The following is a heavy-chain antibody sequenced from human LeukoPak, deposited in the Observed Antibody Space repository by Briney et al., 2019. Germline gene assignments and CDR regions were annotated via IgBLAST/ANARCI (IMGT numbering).Heavy chain of an antibody. J-gene: IGHJ6*02. D-gene: IGHD4-11*01. Sequence: RSLRLSCAASGFTFSGYAMHWVRQAPGKGLEWVALISYDGTNEYYADSVKGRFTISRDNSKNTLYLQVNSLRAEDTAVYYCAKDGAVTTRYYYYNGMDVWGQGTTVTVSS. V-gene: IGHV3-30-3*01. CDR2: ISYDGTNE. CDR3: AKDGAVTTRYYYYNGMDV. CDR1: GFTFSGYA.